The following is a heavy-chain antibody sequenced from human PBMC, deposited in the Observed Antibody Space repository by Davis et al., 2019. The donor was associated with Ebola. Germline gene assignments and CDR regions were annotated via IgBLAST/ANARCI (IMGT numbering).Heavy chain of an antibody. CDR2: IIPIFGTA. Sequence: SVKVSCKASGGTFSSYAISWVRQAPGQGLEWMGGIIPIFGTANYAQKFQGRVTITADESTSTAYMELSSLRSEDTAVYYCAITHRVVTPPGPYFDYWGQGTLVTVSS. J-gene: IGHJ4*02. CDR3: AITHRVVTPPGPYFDY. D-gene: IGHD4-23*01. V-gene: IGHV1-69*13. CDR1: GGTFSSYA.